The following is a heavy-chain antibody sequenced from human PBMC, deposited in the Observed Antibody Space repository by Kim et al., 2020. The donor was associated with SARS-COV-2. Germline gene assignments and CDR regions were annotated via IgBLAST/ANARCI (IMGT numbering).Heavy chain of an antibody. CDR3: ARSSSGTLDY. Sequence: YNDYAVSVKSRITINPDTSKNQFSLQLNSVTPEDTAVYYCARSSSGTLDYWGQGTLVTVSS. J-gene: IGHJ4*02. CDR2: YN. D-gene: IGHD3-10*01. V-gene: IGHV6-1*01.